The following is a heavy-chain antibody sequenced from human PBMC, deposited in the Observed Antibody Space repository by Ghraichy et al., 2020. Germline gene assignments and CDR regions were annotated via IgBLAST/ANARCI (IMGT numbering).Heavy chain of an antibody. CDR2: IKGDGSVT. Sequence: GGSLRLSCAASGPTLSGFWMSWVRQFPGKDLEWVANIKGDGSVTWYMDSVKGRFTISRDNAKNSLYLQMNSLRVEDTAVYYCARDEPGGYFHYWGQGTLITVSS. V-gene: IGHV3-7*03. CDR1: GPTLSGFW. CDR3: ARDEPGGYFHY. J-gene: IGHJ4*02. D-gene: IGHD2-8*02.